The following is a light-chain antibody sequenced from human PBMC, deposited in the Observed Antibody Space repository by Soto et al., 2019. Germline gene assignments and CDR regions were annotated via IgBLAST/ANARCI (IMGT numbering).Light chain of an antibody. CDR1: QSPLHSNGKIF. J-gene: IGKJ2*01. CDR3: MQGLQTPYT. CDR2: LAF. V-gene: IGKV2-28*01. Sequence: DIVMTQSPLSLPVTPGEPASISCRSSQSPLHSNGKIFLIWYLRNPGQSPQALFSLAFNRASGVPDRFSGSGSGTDFTLKISRVEAEDVGIYYCMQGLQTPYTFGQGTKLEIK.